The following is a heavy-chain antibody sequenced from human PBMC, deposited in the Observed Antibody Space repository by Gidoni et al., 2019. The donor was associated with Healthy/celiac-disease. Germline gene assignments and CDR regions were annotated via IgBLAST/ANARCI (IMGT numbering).Heavy chain of an antibody. CDR2: IWYDGSNK. J-gene: IGHJ4*02. D-gene: IGHD5-12*01. Sequence: QVQLVESGGGVVQPGRSLRLSCAASGFTFSSYGMHGVRQAPGKGLEWVAVIWYDGSNKYYADSVKGRFTISRDNSKNTLYLQMNSLRAEDTAVYYCARGYSGYDSVDYWGQGTLVTVSS. CDR3: ARGYSGYDSVDY. V-gene: IGHV3-33*01. CDR1: GFTFSSYG.